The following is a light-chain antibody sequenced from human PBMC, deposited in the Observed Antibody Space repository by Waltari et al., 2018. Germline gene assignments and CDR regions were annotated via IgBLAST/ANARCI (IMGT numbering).Light chain of an antibody. CDR1: NSDIGGYKY. Sequence: QSALTQPASVSGSPGQSITISCSGTNSDIGGYKYVSWYQQHPGKAPKLIIYDVTNRPAVISHRFSGSKSGITASLTISGLQAEDEGDYYCSSYTTSHTAYWVFGGGTRLTVL. CDR2: DVT. CDR3: SSYTTSHTAYWV. J-gene: IGLJ3*02. V-gene: IGLV2-14*03.